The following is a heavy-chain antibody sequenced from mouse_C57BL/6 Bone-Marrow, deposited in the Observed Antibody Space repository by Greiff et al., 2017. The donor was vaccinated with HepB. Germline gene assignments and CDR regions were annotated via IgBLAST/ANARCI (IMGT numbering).Heavy chain of an antibody. D-gene: IGHD1-1*01. J-gene: IGHJ1*03. CDR1: GYTFTSYW. V-gene: IGHV1-7*01. Sequence: VQLVESGAELAKPGASVKLSCKASGYTFTSYWMHWVKQRPGQGLEWIGYINPSSGYTKYNQKFKDKATLTADKYSSTAYMQLCSLTYEDSAVYYCERGTNYYGSSDWYFDVWGTGTTVTVSS. CDR2: INPSSGYT. CDR3: ERGTNYYGSSDWYFDV.